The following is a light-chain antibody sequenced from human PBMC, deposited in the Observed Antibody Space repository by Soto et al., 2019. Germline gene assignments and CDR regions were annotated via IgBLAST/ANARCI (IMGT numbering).Light chain of an antibody. V-gene: IGLV2-14*01. CDR3: SSYTSSSALVV. CDR2: DVS. J-gene: IGLJ2*01. Sequence: QSALTQPASVSGSPGQSITISCTGTSSNVGGYNYVSWYQQHPGKAPKLMIYDVSNRPSGVSNRFSGSKSGNKASLTISGLQAEDEADYYCSSYTSSSALVVFCGGTKLT. CDR1: SSNVGGYNY.